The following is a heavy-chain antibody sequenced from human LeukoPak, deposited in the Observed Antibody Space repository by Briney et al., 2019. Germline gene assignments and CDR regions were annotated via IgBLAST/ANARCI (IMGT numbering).Heavy chain of an antibody. Sequence: SETLSLTCTVSGGSISSSSYYWGWIRQPPGKGLEWIGSIYYSGSTYYNPSLKSRVTISVDTSKNQFSLKLSSVTAADTAVYYCARSMYYYGSGIDPWGQGTLVTVSS. CDR3: ARSMYYYGSGIDP. CDR1: GGSISSSSYY. D-gene: IGHD3-10*01. CDR2: IYYSGST. V-gene: IGHV4-39*01. J-gene: IGHJ5*02.